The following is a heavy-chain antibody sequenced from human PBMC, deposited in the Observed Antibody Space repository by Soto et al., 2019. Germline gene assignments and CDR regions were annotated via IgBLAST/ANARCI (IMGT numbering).Heavy chain of an antibody. Sequence: XESLKISCQGSGYRFTTSWIGWVRQMPGKGLEWMGTIYPGDSDTRYSPSFQGQVTISADKSMGTAYLQWRSLKASDTAMYYCARSGYSSHGMDVWGQGTTVTVSS. J-gene: IGHJ6*02. CDR3: ARSGYSSHGMDV. V-gene: IGHV5-51*01. CDR1: GYRFTTSW. D-gene: IGHD5-12*01. CDR2: IYPGDSDT.